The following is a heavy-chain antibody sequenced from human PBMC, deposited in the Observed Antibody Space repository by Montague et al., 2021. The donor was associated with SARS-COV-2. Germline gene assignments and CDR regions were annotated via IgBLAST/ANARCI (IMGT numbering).Heavy chain of an antibody. CDR1: GYSFTSYW. D-gene: IGHD5-12*01. CDR2: IYPGDSGT. CDR3: ARRYSGYAMDY. J-gene: IGHJ4*02. V-gene: IGHV5-51*01. Sequence: QSVAEVKTPGESLKISCKGSGYSFTSYWIGWVRQMPGKGLEWMGIIYPGDSGTRYSPSFQGQVTISADKSIRTAYLQRSSLKASDTAMYYCARRYSGYAMDYWGQGTLVTVSS.